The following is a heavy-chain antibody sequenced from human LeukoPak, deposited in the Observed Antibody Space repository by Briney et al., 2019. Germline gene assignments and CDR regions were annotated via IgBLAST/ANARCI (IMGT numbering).Heavy chain of an antibody. D-gene: IGHD2-2*01. CDR1: GFSFSSYW. CDR3: ARDRPRVGLDY. Sequence: GGSLRLSCAASGFSFSSYWMHWVRQAPGKGLVWVSRIKGDGSYITYADSVKGRFTISRNNAKNALYLQMNSLRAEDMAVYYCARDRPRVGLDYWGQGTLVTVS. J-gene: IGHJ4*02. V-gene: IGHV3-74*01. CDR2: IKGDGSYI.